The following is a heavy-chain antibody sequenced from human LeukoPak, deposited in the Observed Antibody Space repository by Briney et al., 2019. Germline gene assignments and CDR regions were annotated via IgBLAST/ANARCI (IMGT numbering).Heavy chain of an antibody. CDR1: GYSFISYD. CDR3: ARVAQQSLVDV. J-gene: IGHJ6*04. V-gene: IGHV1-2*02. Sequence: ASVKVSCKASGYSFISYDINWVRQAPGQGLEWMGWINPNSGGTNYAQKFQGRVTMTRDTSISTAYMELSRLRSDDTAVYYCARVAQQSLVDVWGKGTTVTVSS. D-gene: IGHD4-11*01. CDR2: INPNSGGT.